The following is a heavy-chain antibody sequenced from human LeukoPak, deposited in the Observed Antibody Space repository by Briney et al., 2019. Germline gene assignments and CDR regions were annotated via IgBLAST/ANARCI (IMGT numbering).Heavy chain of an antibody. D-gene: IGHD5-12*01. CDR3: ARDGVYSGYDYYFDY. CDR2: TYYSGST. CDR1: GGSISYYY. J-gene: IGHJ4*02. V-gene: IGHV4-59*01. Sequence: SETLSLTCTVSGGSISYYYWSWIRQPPGKGLEWIGYTYYSGSTNYNPSLKSRVTISVDTSKNQFSLKLSSVTAADTAVYYCARDGVYSGYDYYFDYWAREPWSPSPQ.